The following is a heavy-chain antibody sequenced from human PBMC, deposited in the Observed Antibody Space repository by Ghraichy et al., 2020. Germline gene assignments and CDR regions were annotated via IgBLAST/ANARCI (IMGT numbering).Heavy chain of an antibody. CDR3: ARPTTVQTPEAYYFDY. J-gene: IGHJ4*02. Sequence: GESLNISCKGSGYSFTSYWIGWVRQMPGKGLEWMGLIYPGDSDTRYSPSFQGQITISADKSISTAYLQWSSLKASDTAIYYCARPTTVQTPEAYYFDYWGQGTLVTFSS. CDR1: GYSFTSYW. D-gene: IGHD4-17*01. V-gene: IGHV5-51*01. CDR2: IYPGDSDT.